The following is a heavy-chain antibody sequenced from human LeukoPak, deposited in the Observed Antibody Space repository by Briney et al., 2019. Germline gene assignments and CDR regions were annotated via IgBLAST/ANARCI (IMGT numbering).Heavy chain of an antibody. Sequence: ASVKVSCKASGYTFTSYYMHWVRQAPGQGLEWMGIINPSGGSTSYAQKFQGRVTMTRDTSTSTVYMELSSLRSEDTAVYYCASRRWEEDAFDIWGQGTMVTVSS. CDR1: GYTFTSYY. J-gene: IGHJ3*02. CDR3: ASRRWEEDAFDI. V-gene: IGHV1-46*01. CDR2: INPSGGST. D-gene: IGHD1-26*01.